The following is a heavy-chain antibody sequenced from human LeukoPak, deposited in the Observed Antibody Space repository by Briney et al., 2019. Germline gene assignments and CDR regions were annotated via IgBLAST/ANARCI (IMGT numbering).Heavy chain of an antibody. Sequence: GASVKVSCKASGFTLTNFDINWVRQATGQGLEWMGWMNSNTGNTGYAQEFQGRVTMTRDTSIGTAYMELTNLRSEDTAVYYCARGRRGSSGPWSWHLDLWGRGTLVTASS. CDR1: GFTLTNFD. V-gene: IGHV1-8*01. CDR3: ARGRRGSSGPWSWHLDL. J-gene: IGHJ2*01. D-gene: IGHD3-22*01. CDR2: MNSNTGNT.